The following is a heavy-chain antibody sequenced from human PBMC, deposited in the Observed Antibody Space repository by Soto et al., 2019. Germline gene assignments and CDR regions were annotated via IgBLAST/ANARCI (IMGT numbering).Heavy chain of an antibody. CDR1: GGSISSGDYF. D-gene: IGHD3-22*01. CDR3: ARDATKYDTSGYYYYFDS. V-gene: IGHV4-30-4*01. CDR2: IFYSGST. J-gene: IGHJ4*02. Sequence: KTSETLSLTCTVSGGSISSGDYFWSWVRQSPGKGLEWIGYIFYSGSTFYNPSLKSRITISVDTSKNQFSLKLSSVTAADTAVYYCARDATKYDTSGYYYYFDSWGQGTLVTVSS.